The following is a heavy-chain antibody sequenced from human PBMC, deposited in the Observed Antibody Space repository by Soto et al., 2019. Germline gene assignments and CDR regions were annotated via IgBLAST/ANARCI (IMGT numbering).Heavy chain of an antibody. CDR2: IYYSGST. V-gene: IGHV4-39*01. CDR1: GCSISSSSYY. D-gene: IGHD3-22*01. CDR3: ARGSGYYYWDDY. J-gene: IGHJ4*02. Sequence: SETLSLTCTVSGCSISSSSYYWGWLRQPPGKGLEWIGSIYYSGSTYYNPALKSRVTISVDTSKNQFSLKLSSVTAADTAVYYCARGSGYYYWDDYWGQGTLVTVSS.